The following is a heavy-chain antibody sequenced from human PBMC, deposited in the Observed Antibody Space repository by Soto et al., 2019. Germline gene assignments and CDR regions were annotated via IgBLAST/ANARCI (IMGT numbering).Heavy chain of an antibody. J-gene: IGHJ4*02. CDR1: GFTFSSYW. CDR2: IKQDGSEK. Sequence: PGGSLRLSCAASGFTFSSYWMSWVRQAPGKGLEWVANIKQDGSEKYYVDSVKGRFTISRDNAKNSLYLQMNSLRDEDTAVYYCARDRMYYDILTGYLGGYYFDYWGQGTLVTVSS. CDR3: ARDRMYYDILTGYLGGYYFDY. D-gene: IGHD3-9*01. V-gene: IGHV3-7*01.